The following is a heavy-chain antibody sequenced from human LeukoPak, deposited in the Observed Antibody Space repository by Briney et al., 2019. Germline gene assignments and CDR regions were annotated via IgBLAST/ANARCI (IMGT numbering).Heavy chain of an antibody. CDR3: AGGQYQLLAPFGY. CDR1: GFTFSSYA. J-gene: IGHJ4*02. Sequence: GGSLRLSCAASGFTFSSYAMHWVRQAPGKGLEWVAVISYDGSNKYYADSVKGRFTISRDNSKNSLYLQMNSLRAEDTALYYCAGGQYQLLAPFGYWGQGTLVTVSS. CDR2: ISYDGSNK. V-gene: IGHV3-30-3*01. D-gene: IGHD2-2*01.